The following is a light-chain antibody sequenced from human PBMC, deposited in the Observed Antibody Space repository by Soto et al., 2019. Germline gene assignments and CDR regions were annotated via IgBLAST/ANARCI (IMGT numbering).Light chain of an antibody. CDR3: QKYNSAPPYT. Sequence: DIQMTQSPSSLSASVGDRVTITCRASQGISNYLAWYQQKPGKVPKLLIYAASTLQSGVPSRFSGSGSGTDFTITISSLQPEDVATYYCQKYNSAPPYTVGQGTKLEIK. V-gene: IGKV1-27*01. CDR1: QGISNY. CDR2: AAS. J-gene: IGKJ2*01.